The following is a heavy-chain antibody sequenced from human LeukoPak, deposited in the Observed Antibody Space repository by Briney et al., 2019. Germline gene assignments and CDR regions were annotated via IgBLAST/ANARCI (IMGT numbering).Heavy chain of an antibody. D-gene: IGHD3-22*01. CDR2: INHSGST. Sequence: SETLSLTCAVYGGSFSGYYWSWIRQPPGKGLEWIGEINHSGSTNYNPSLKSRVTISVDTSKNQFSLKLSSVTAADTAVYYCARGVVVVSRADGKRRYYFDYWGQGTLVTVSS. CDR1: GGSFSGYY. CDR3: ARGVVVVSRADGKRRYYFDY. J-gene: IGHJ4*02. V-gene: IGHV4-34*01.